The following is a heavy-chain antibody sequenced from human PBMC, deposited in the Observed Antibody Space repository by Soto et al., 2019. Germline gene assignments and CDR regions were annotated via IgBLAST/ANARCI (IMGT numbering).Heavy chain of an antibody. V-gene: IGHV1-69*02. CDR3: ATGALTFGGVLNA. Sequence: QVQLVQSGADVKKPGSSVKVSCKASGATFSSSTFTWVRQAPGQGLEWMGRIIPMFGITNSAQKFQGRLGITADESTNTVFMDMSSLRFDDTAIYYCATGALTFGGVLNAWGQGTLVTVSS. CDR1: GATFSSST. J-gene: IGHJ4*02. CDR2: IIPMFGIT. D-gene: IGHD3-16*01.